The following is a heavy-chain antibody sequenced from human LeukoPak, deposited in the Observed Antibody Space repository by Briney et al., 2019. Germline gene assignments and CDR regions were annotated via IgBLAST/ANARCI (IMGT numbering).Heavy chain of an antibody. CDR1: GFTFSDTW. Sequence: GGSLRLSCAASGFTFSDTWMHWVRQAPGKGLEWVSYISSSGTTISYAQSVKGRFTITRDNAQNSLTLHMNTLRADDTAVYYCAKDGGTHFDHWGQGTLVTVSS. CDR2: ISSSGTTI. J-gene: IGHJ4*02. V-gene: IGHV3-48*01. D-gene: IGHD1-26*01. CDR3: AKDGGTHFDH.